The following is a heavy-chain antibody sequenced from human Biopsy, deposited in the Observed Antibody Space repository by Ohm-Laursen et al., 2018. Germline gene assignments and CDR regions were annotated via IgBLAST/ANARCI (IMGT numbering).Heavy chain of an antibody. J-gene: IGHJ3*01. CDR3: ARGPYGDNAGAFDV. Sequence: SDTLSLTCAVDGGSFSGYDWTWIRQPPGKGLEWVGEFSHTGTTIYNPSLKSRLTISVYKSKNHFSLRLTSATAADTATYFCARGPYGDNAGAFDVWGQGTVVTVSS. CDR2: FSHTGTT. CDR1: GGSFSGYD. D-gene: IGHD4/OR15-4a*01. V-gene: IGHV4-34*01.